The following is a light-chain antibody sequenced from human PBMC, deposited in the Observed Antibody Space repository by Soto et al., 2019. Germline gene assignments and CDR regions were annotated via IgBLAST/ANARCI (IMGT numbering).Light chain of an antibody. Sequence: EIVLTQSPGTLSLSPGEIATLSFRASQSVSNNYLAWYQQKPGQAPRRLIYGASSRATGIPDRFSGGGSGTDFTLTISRLEPEDFAVYYCQQFSSYPLTFGGGTKVDIK. CDR1: QSVSNNY. V-gene: IGKV3-20*01. CDR2: GAS. CDR3: QQFSSYPLT. J-gene: IGKJ4*01.